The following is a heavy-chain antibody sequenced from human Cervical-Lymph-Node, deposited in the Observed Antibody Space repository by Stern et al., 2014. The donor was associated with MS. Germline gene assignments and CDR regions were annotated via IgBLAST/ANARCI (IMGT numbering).Heavy chain of an antibody. CDR3: AREPYYYDSSGPGGYFDY. D-gene: IGHD3-22*01. CDR1: GGTFSSYA. CDR2: IILIFGTA. J-gene: IGHJ4*02. V-gene: IGHV1-69*01. Sequence: QVQLVQSGAEVKKPGSSVKVSCKASGGTFSSYAISWVRQAPGQGLEWMGGIILIFGTANYAQKFQGRVTITADESTSTAYMELSSLRSEDTAVYYCAREPYYYDSSGPGGYFDYWGQGTLVTVSS.